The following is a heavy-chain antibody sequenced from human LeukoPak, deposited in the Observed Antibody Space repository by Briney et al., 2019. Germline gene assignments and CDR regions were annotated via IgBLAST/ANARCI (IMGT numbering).Heavy chain of an antibody. J-gene: IGHJ6*03. Sequence: GGSLRLSCVASGFTFSDYYMSWIRQAPGQGLEWISYITNSGSTTFYADSVKGRFSISRDNANNSLFLQMNSLRAEDTAVYYCTRDVRLRHKYYYMDVWGKGTTVTVSS. V-gene: IGHV3-11*04. CDR3: TRDVRLRHKYYYMDV. CDR1: GFTFSDYY. CDR2: ITNSGSTT. D-gene: IGHD4-17*01.